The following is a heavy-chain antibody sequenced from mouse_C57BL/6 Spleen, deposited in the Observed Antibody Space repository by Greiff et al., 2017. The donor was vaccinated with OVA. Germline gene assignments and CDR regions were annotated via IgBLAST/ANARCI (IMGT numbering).Heavy chain of an antibody. V-gene: IGHV14-2*01. Sequence: VQLKESGAELVKPGASVKLSCTASGFNIKDYYMHWVKQRTEQGLEWIGRIDPEDGETKYAPKFQGKATITADTSSNTAYLQLSSLTSEDTAVYYCASSLLRTTWFAYWGQGTLVTVSA. CDR1: GFNIKDYY. D-gene: IGHD1-1*01. CDR3: ASSLLRTTWFAY. J-gene: IGHJ3*01. CDR2: IDPEDGET.